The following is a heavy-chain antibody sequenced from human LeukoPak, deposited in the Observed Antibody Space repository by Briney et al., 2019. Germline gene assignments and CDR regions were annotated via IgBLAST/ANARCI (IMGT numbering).Heavy chain of an antibody. V-gene: IGHV4-61*02. Sequence: SETLSLTCTVSGGSISSGSYYWSWIRQPAGKGLEWIGCIYTSGSTNYNPSLKSRVTISVDTSKNQFSLKLSSVTAADTAVYYCARQLNYYYYYMDVWGKGTTVTVSS. CDR3: ARQLNYYYYYMDV. CDR1: GGSISSGSYY. J-gene: IGHJ6*03. D-gene: IGHD1-1*01. CDR2: IYTSGST.